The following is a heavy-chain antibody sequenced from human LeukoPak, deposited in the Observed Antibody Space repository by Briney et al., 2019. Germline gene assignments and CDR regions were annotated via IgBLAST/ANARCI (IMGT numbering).Heavy chain of an antibody. Sequence: GGSLRLSCAASGFTFSSSAMSWVRQAPGKGLEWVSGIGGGGASTFYTDSVKGRFTISRDNGKNSLYLQMNSLRVEDTAVYYCARGGAARPDYWGQGTLVTVSS. D-gene: IGHD6-6*01. CDR3: ARGGAARPDY. V-gene: IGHV3-23*01. CDR1: GFTFSSSA. J-gene: IGHJ4*02. CDR2: IGGGGAST.